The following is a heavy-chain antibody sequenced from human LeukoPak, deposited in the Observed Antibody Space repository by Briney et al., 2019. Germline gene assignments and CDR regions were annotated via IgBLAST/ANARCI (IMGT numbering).Heavy chain of an antibody. Sequence: SETLSLTCTVSGGSISRYYWSWIRQPPGKGLEWIGYIYYSGSTNYNPSLKSRATISVDTSKSQFSLKLSSVTAADTAVYYCARGAYPDAFDIWGQGTMVTVSS. J-gene: IGHJ3*02. D-gene: IGHD2-21*01. CDR2: IYYSGST. V-gene: IGHV4-59*01. CDR3: ARGAYPDAFDI. CDR1: GGSISRYY.